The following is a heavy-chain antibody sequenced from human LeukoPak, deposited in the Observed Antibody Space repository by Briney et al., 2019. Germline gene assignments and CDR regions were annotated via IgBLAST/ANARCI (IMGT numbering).Heavy chain of an antibody. D-gene: IGHD3-3*01. V-gene: IGHV3-74*01. Sequence: GGSLRLSCAASGFTFSSYWMHWVRQAPGKGLVWASRINSDGSSTTYADSVKGRFTISRDNAKNTLYLQMNSLRAEDTAVYYCARVGVSNAFDIWGQGTMVTVSS. J-gene: IGHJ3*02. CDR2: INSDGSST. CDR1: GFTFSSYW. CDR3: ARVGVSNAFDI.